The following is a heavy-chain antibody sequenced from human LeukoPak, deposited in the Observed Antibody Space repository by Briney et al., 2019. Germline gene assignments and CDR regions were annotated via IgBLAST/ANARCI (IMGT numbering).Heavy chain of an antibody. Sequence: PSETLSLTCAVSGGSISNGHWWSWVRQPPGKGLEWIGSIYYSGNTYYNASLKSQVSISIDTSKNQFSLRLTSVTAADTAVYYCARQTGSGLFILPGGQGTLVTVSS. CDR1: GGSISNGHW. D-gene: IGHD3/OR15-3a*01. V-gene: IGHV4-39*01. CDR3: ARQTGSGLFILP. J-gene: IGHJ4*02. CDR2: IYYSGNT.